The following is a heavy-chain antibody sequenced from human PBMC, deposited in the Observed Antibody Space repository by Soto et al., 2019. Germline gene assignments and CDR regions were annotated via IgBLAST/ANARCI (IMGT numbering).Heavy chain of an antibody. V-gene: IGHV3-30*18. Sequence: QMQLVESGGGVVQPGRSLRLSCAASGFTFSPYGIHWVRQAPGKGLEWVSLISYDESKKFYAESVKGRFTISRDNSRNTLYLLIYSLTGEYMAEYYCTKDYYRRYSYVHDYWGQGTLVTVSS. CDR3: TKDYYRRYSYVHDY. CDR1: GFTFSPYG. CDR2: ISYDESKK. D-gene: IGHD5-12*01. J-gene: IGHJ4*02.